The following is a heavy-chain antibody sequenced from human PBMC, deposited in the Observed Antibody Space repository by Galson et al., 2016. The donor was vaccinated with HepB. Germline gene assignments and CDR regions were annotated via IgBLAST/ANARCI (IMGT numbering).Heavy chain of an antibody. CDR1: GYSFSNYW. CDR2: IYPGDSDT. J-gene: IGHJ4*02. CDR3: ARVTYYSIKRGIEPCPYYFDY. Sequence: QSGAEVKKPGESLKISCKGSGYSFSNYWIAWVRQMPGKGLEWMGVIYPGDSDTRYSPSFQGQVTISVDKSISTAYLQWSSLKASDTAMYFCARVTYYSIKRGIEPCPYYFDYWGQGTLVTVSS. V-gene: IGHV5-51*01. D-gene: IGHD4-11*01.